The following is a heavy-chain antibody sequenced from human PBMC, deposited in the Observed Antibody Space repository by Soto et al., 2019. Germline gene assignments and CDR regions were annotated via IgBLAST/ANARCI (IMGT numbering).Heavy chain of an antibody. CDR2: ISGSGGST. V-gene: IGHV3-23*01. J-gene: IGHJ4*02. D-gene: IGHD6-13*01. Sequence: GGSLRLSCAASGFTFSSYAMSWVRQAPGKGLEWVSAISGSGGSTYYADSVKGRFTISRDNSKNTLYLQMNSLRAEDTAVYYCAKDRPGIAAAGPDYFDYWGQGTLVTVSS. CDR1: GFTFSSYA. CDR3: AKDRPGIAAAGPDYFDY.